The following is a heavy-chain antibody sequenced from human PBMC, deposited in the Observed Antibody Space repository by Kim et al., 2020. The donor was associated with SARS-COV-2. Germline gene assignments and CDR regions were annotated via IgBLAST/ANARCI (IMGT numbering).Heavy chain of an antibody. J-gene: IGHJ5*02. Sequence: GVSLRLSCEASGFTFNNYWMNWVRQAPGKGLVWVSRSNSDGSVTHYADSVKGRFTMSRDNAKNTLFLQMNSLGVEDTAVYYCARGSFKEGFDAWGQGTLVTVSS. CDR3: ARGSFKEGFDA. CDR2: SNSDGSVT. CDR1: GFTFNNYW. V-gene: IGHV3-74*01.